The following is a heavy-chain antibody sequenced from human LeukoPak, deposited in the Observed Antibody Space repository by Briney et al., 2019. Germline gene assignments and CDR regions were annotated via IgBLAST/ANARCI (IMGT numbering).Heavy chain of an antibody. V-gene: IGHV3-9*01. CDR3: AKEASSSSLSYYYYMDV. Sequence: GRSLRLSCTASGFNFDDYAMHWVRQAPGKGLEWVSGISWNSGSIGYADSVKGRFTISRDNAKNSLYLQMNSLRAEDTALYYCAKEASSSSLSYYYYMDVWGKGTTVTVSS. D-gene: IGHD6-6*01. J-gene: IGHJ6*03. CDR2: ISWNSGSI. CDR1: GFNFDDYA.